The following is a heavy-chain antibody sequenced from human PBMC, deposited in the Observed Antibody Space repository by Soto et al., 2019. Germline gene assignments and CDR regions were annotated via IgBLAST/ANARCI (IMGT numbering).Heavy chain of an antibody. Sequence: GGSLRLSCAASGFTFSSYNMNWVRQAPGKGLEWVSSISSSGSTIYYADSVKGRFTISRDNAKNSLYLQMNSLRAEDTAVYFCARRQRWLQSHYYFYGVDVWGQGTTVTVSS. CDR3: ARRQRWLQSHYYFYGVDV. CDR1: GFTFSSYN. D-gene: IGHD5-12*01. J-gene: IGHJ6*02. V-gene: IGHV3-21*04. CDR2: ISSSGSTI.